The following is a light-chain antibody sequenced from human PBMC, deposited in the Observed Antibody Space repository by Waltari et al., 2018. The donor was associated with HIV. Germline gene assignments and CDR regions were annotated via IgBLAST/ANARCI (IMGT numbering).Light chain of an antibody. CDR2: SAY. V-gene: IGKV1-39*01. CDR1: QAISTY. J-gene: IGKJ3*01. CDR3: QQSYDSPFN. Sequence: DIQMTQFPSALSASLGDSVVITCRASQAISTYLNWYQQKPGKAPVLLVYSAYKLQSGAPSRFRGAGSVRDFSLSITGLQTEDFARYFCQQSYDSPFNVGPGT.